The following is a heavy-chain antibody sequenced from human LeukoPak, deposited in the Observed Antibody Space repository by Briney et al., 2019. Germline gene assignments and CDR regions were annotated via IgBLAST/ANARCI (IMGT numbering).Heavy chain of an antibody. V-gene: IGHV4-59*08. J-gene: IGHJ6*02. CDR2: IYYRGST. CDR1: GGSISSYY. D-gene: IGHD5-24*01. CDR3: ARHIQFYYGMDV. Sequence: PSETLSLTCTVSGGSISSYYWSWIRQPPGKGLEWIGYIYYRGSTNYNPSLKSRVTISVDTSKNQFSLKLSSVTAADTAVYYCARHIQFYYGMDVWGQGTTVTVSS.